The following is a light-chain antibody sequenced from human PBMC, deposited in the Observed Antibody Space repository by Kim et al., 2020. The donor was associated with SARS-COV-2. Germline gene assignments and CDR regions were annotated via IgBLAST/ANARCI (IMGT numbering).Light chain of an antibody. CDR3: QVWENTLRT. CDR1: NIGRKS. CDR2: YDS. Sequence: SYELTQPPSVSVAPGKTARITCGGNNIGRKSIHWYQHKPGQAPVLVIYYDSDRPPGVSGRFSASNSGNTATLAISSVEPGDEADYYCQVWENTLRTFGGG. V-gene: IGLV3-21*01. J-gene: IGLJ2*01.